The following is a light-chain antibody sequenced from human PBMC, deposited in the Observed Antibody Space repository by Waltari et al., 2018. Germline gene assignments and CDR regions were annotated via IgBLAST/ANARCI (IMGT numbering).Light chain of an antibody. Sequence: SYVVTQPPSVSVAPGAPATITCGGDNIGTYRVHWYQQKAGQAPVLVIFYDRDRPSGIPDRFSGSNSGNTATLTISRVEAGDEARYYCHVWHPHVDPGVFGTGTEVTVL. CDR1: NIGTYR. J-gene: IGLJ1*01. CDR2: YDR. V-gene: IGLV3-21*04. CDR3: HVWHPHVDPGV.